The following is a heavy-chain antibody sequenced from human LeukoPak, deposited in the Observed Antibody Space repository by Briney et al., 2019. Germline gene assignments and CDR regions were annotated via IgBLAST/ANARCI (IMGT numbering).Heavy chain of an antibody. D-gene: IGHD6-13*01. CDR2: IREDGNDK. Sequence: PGGSLRLSCAASGFTFSRYWMSWVRQAPGKGLEWVANIREDGNDKYYVNSVKGRFTISRDNAKNSLYLQMNSLRAEDTAVYYCARDIAAPGLFFDYWGQGTLVTVSS. CDR3: ARDIAAPGLFFDY. V-gene: IGHV3-7*01. J-gene: IGHJ4*02. CDR1: GFTFSRYW.